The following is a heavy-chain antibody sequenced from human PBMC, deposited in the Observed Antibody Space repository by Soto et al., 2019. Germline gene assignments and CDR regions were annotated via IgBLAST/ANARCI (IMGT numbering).Heavy chain of an antibody. CDR2: IYYSGET. V-gene: IGHV4-39*01. CDR3: ARHGSL. CDR1: GVSITTSSYY. J-gene: IGHJ4*02. Sequence: PSDTLSLTCTGSGVSITTSSYYWGWIRQTPGKGLEWIGSIYYSGETYYNPSLGSRVTISIDRSKNLFSLNLTSVTAADTAIYYCARHGSLWGQGALVTVSS.